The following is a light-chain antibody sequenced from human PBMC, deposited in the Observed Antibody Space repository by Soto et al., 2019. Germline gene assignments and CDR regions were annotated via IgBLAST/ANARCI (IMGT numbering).Light chain of an antibody. V-gene: IGLV7-46*01. Sequence: QAVVTQEPSLTVSPGGTVTLTCGSSTGAVTSGHYPYWFQQKPGQAPRTLIYDTTNTHSWTPARFSGSLVGDKAALTRWGAQHEDEDDCYCLLSYNAIRVFGGGTKVTVL. CDR3: LLSYNAIRV. CDR1: TGAVTSGHY. CDR2: DTT. J-gene: IGLJ2*01.